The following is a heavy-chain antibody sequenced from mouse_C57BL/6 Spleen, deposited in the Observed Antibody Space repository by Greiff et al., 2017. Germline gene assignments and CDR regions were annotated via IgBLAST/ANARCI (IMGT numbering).Heavy chain of an antibody. D-gene: IGHD1-1*01. V-gene: IGHV14-2*01. CDR1: GFNIKDYY. CDR3: SCITTVLAHCFAY. J-gene: IGHJ2*01. Sequence: VQLQQSGAELVKPGASVKLSCTASGFNIKDYYMHWVKQRPEQGLEWIGRIDPEDGETKYAPKFPGKATITADTSSTTAYLQLSSLTSKDTAVYYYSCITTVLAHCFAYWGQGTLLTVSA. CDR2: IDPEDGET.